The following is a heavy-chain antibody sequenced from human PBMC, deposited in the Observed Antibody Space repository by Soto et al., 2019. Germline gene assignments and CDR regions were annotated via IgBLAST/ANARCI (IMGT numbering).Heavy chain of an antibody. Sequence: QVQLQQWGAGLLKPSETLSLTCAVYGGSFSGYYWTWIRQPPGKGLEWIGEINHGGNTNYNPSLRVRVSISVDTSKGQFSLTLSSVTAAETAVYFCARETAYDYVWGTYRPASYGMDVWGQGTTVRVSS. J-gene: IGHJ6*02. CDR2: INHGGNT. CDR1: GGSFSGYY. CDR3: ARETAYDYVWGTYRPASYGMDV. D-gene: IGHD3-16*02. V-gene: IGHV4-34*01.